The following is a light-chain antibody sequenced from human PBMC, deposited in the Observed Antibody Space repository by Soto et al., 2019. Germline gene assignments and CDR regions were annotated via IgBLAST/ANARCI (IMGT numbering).Light chain of an antibody. J-gene: IGLJ1*01. V-gene: IGLV2-14*01. CDR2: DVS. Sequence: QSALTQPASVSGSPGQSITISCTVTSSDVGGYNYVSWYQQHPGKAPKLMIYDVSNRPSGVSNRFSGSKSGNTASLTISGLQAEDEADYYCSSYTSSSNRVFGNQTKLTGL. CDR3: SSYTSSSNRV. CDR1: SSDVGGYNY.